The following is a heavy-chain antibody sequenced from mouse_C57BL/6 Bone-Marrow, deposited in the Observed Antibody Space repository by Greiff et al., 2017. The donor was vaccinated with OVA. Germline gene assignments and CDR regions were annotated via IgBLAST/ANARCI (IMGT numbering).Heavy chain of an antibody. CDR1: GFTFSDYY. CDR2: INYDGSST. V-gene: IGHV5-16*01. D-gene: IGHD1-1*01. Sequence: EVKVVESEGGLVQPGSSMKLSCTASGFTFSDYYMAWVRQVPEKGLEWVANINYDGSSTYYLDSLKSRFIISRDNAKNILYLQMSSLKSEDTATYYCARDPDYYGSSPYWYFDVWGTGTTVTVSS. J-gene: IGHJ1*03. CDR3: ARDPDYYGSSPYWYFDV.